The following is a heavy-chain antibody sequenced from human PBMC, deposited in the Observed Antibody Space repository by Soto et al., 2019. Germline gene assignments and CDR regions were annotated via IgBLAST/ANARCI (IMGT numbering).Heavy chain of an antibody. D-gene: IGHD3-9*01. CDR2: INHSRST. CDR1: GGSFSGYY. J-gene: IGHJ6*02. Sequence: SETLSLTRAFYGGSFSGYYWNWLSQHPGKWLEWIGEINHSRSTNYNPSLKSRVTISVDTSKNQFSRKRSAVTAAHTAVYYCARGGTYDILTGYYYYYVMDVWGQGTTVT. CDR3: ARGGTYDILTGYYYYYVMDV. V-gene: IGHV4-34*01.